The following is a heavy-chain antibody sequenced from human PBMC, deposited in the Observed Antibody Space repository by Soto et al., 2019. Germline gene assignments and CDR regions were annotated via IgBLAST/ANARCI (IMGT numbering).Heavy chain of an antibody. J-gene: IGHJ3*02. CDR3: ARCSGGTCYASYAFDI. CDR1: GYAFTSFG. D-gene: IGHD2-15*01. CDR2: TGANNGYT. V-gene: IGHV1-18*01. Sequence: GASVKVSCKASGYAFTSFGISWVRQAPGQGLEWMGWTGANNGYTKYAQNLQGRVTLITDTSTGTAYMELRSLMYDDTAVYYCARCSGGTCYASYAFDIWGQGTMVTVSS.